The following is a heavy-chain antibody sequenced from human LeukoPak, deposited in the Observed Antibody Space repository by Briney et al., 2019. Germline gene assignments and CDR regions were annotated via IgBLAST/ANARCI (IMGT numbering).Heavy chain of an antibody. V-gene: IGHV1-2*02. CDR3: ARKSAVRKTSEFDY. J-gene: IGHJ4*02. CDR1: GYXFTGYY. Sequence: ASVKVSCKASGYXFTGYYINWVRQAPGQGLEWMGWINPNSGGTNYPQKFRGRVTMTTDTSISTAYMELSSLRSDDTAVYYCARKSAVRKTSEFDYWGQGTLVTVSS. D-gene: IGHD2-2*01. CDR2: INPNSGGT.